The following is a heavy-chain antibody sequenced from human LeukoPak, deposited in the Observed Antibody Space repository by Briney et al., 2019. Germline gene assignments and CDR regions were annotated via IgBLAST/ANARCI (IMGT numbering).Heavy chain of an antibody. CDR1: GFTFRSYG. J-gene: IGHJ6*02. CDR2: TSYDGGNK. CDR3: AKGLGMAAAGTMSYYGMDV. D-gene: IGHD6-13*01. V-gene: IGHV3-30*18. Sequence: PGGSLRLSCAASGFTFRSYGMHWVRQAPGKGLEWVAVTSYDGGNKYYADSVKGRFTISRDNSKNTLYLQMGSLRAEDTAVYYCAKGLGMAAAGTMSYYGMDVWGQGTTVTVS.